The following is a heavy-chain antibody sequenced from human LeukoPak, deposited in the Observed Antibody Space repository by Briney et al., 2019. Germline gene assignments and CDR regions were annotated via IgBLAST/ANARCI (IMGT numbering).Heavy chain of an antibody. V-gene: IGHV4-59*02. CDR2: IYKIGTT. D-gene: IGHD3-9*01. CDR1: GDSVTAYY. Sequence: PSETLSLTCTVFGDSVTAYYLNWVRQPPGKGLEWIGHIYKIGTTNYNPSLKSRLTISADTSKNQFSLKLRSVTAADTAVYYCARRGRGYDRSFDIWGQGTMVTVSS. J-gene: IGHJ3*02. CDR3: ARRGRGYDRSFDI.